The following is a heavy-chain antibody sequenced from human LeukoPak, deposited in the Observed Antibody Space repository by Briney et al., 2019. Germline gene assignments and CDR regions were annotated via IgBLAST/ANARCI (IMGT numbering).Heavy chain of an antibody. CDR3: ARDPDMASDVVDI. V-gene: IGHV1-8*01. CDR1: GYTFTSYD. J-gene: IGHJ3*02. CDR2: MNPNSGNT. D-gene: IGHD3-9*01. Sequence: ASVKVSCKASGYTFTSYDINWVRQATGQGLEWMGWMNPNSGNTGYAQKLQGRVTMTTDTSTSTAYMELRSLRSEDTAVYYCARDPDMASDVVDIWGQGTIVTVSS.